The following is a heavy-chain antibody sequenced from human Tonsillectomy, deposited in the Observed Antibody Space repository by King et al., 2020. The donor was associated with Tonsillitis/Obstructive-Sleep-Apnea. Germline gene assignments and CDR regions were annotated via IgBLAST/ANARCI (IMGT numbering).Heavy chain of an antibody. CDR1: GYSFTSYW. D-gene: IGHD6-6*01. J-gene: IGHJ6*03. V-gene: IGHV5-51*01. Sequence: QLVQAGAEVKKPGESLKISCKGSGYSFTSYWIDWVRQMPGKGLEWMGIIYPGDSDTRYSPSFQGQVTISADKSISTAYLPWSSLKASATAMYYCARDRLEYCSSRAYYYMDVWGKGTTLTVSS. CDR2: IYPGDSDT. CDR3: ARDRLEYCSSRAYYYMDV.